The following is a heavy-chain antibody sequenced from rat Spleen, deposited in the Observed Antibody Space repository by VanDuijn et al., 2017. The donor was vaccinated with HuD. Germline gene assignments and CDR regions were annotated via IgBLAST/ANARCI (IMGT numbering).Heavy chain of an antibody. Sequence: EVQLVESGGGLVQPGRSLTLSCAASGFIFSDYYMAWVRQAPKKGLEWVATITSGGSNTYYPDYVKGRFTISRDNAKSTLYLQMDSLRSEDTATYYCTTGDDGSYYWFDYWGQGVMVTVSS. CDR1: GFIFSDYY. CDR3: TTGDDGSYYWFDY. V-gene: IGHV5-7*01. CDR2: ITSGGSNT. J-gene: IGHJ2*01. D-gene: IGHD1-12*02.